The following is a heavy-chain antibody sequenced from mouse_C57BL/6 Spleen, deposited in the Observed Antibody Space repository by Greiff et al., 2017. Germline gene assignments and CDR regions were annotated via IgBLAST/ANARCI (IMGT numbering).Heavy chain of an antibody. Sequence: QVQLQQSGAELARPGASVKLSCKASGYTFTSYGISWVKQRTGQGLEWIGEIYPRSGNTYYNEKFKGKATLTADKTSSTAYMELRSLTSEDSAVYFCAREGGNATDAYWGQGTLVTVSA. V-gene: IGHV1-81*01. CDR1: GYTFTSYG. D-gene: IGHD1-1*01. CDR2: IYPRSGNT. CDR3: AREGGNATDAY. J-gene: IGHJ3*01.